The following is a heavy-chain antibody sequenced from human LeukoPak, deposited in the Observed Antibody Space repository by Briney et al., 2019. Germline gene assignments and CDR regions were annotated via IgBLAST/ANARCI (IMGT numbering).Heavy chain of an antibody. Sequence: GASVKVSCKASGYTFTRYGISSVGRAPGQGLEWMGWISAYNGNTNYAQMLQGRVTMTTDTSTSTAYMELRSLRSDDTAVYYCARVLLWFGELSYYFDYWGQGTLVTVSS. V-gene: IGHV1-18*01. CDR3: ARVLLWFGELSYYFDY. CDR1: GYTFTRYG. CDR2: ISAYNGNT. J-gene: IGHJ4*02. D-gene: IGHD3-10*01.